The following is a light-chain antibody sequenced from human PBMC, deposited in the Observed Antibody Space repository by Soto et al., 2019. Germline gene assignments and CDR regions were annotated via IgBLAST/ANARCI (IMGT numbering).Light chain of an antibody. J-gene: IGLJ1*01. CDR3: SSYAGSDKYYV. Sequence: QSALTQPASVSGSPGQSITISCTGTSSDVGGYNHVSWYQQHPGKAPKLIIYEVRNRPSGVSNRLSGSKSGNTASLTVSGLQAEDEADYYCSSYAGSDKYYVFGTGTKLTVL. CDR2: EVR. CDR1: SSDVGGYNH. V-gene: IGLV2-14*01.